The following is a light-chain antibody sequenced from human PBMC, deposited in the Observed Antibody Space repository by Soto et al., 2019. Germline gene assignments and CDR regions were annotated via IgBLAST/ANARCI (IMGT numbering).Light chain of an antibody. V-gene: IGLV1-47*01. CDR3: ATWDDSLNGYV. J-gene: IGLJ1*01. CDR2: RDN. Sequence: QSLLALPPSASGTPGQRVSISCSGSMSNIVKNYVYWLQQLPGTAPKLLIYRDNQRPSGVPDRFSGSRSGTSASLAISGLRSEDEADYFCATWDDSLNGYVFGTGTKVTVL. CDR1: MSNIVKNY.